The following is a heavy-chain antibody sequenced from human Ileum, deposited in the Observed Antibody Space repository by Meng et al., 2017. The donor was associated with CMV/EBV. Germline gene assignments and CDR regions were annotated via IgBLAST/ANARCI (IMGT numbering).Heavy chain of an antibody. CDR1: GYGINDNY. Sequence: LRLSGAVSGYGINDNYMSWVRQAPGQRPEWLTVIYTSGLTFYADSVKGRFTTSRDISKNTFYLQMTSLRVDDTAVYYCAGRRHFFDSWGQGTLVTVSS. CDR3: AGRRHFFDS. CDR2: IYTSGLT. V-gene: IGHV3-53*01. D-gene: IGHD1-26*01. J-gene: IGHJ4*02.